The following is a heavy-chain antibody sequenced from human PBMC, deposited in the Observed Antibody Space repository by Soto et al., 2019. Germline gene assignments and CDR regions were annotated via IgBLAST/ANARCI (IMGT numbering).Heavy chain of an antibody. CDR3: ARGLRVATHNLYYFDY. CDR2: TYYRSKWYN. D-gene: IGHD5-12*01. V-gene: IGHV6-1*01. Sequence: QALSLTCAISGDSVSSNSAAWNWIRQSPSRGLEWLGRTYYRSKWYNDYAVSVKSRITINPDTSKNQFSLQLNSVTPEDTAVYYCARGLRVATHNLYYFDYWGQGTLVTVSS. CDR1: GDSVSSNSAA. J-gene: IGHJ4*02.